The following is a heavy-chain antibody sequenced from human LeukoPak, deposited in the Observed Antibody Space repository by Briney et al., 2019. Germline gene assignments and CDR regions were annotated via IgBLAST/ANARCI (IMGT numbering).Heavy chain of an antibody. Sequence: SGTLSLTCTVSGFSISSTFYWVWIRQPPGKGLEWIGSIYHSGNNYYNPSLKNRVTMSVDTSKNQFSLHLTSVTAADTAVYYCARGYSSSWFYFDSWGQGTLVTVSS. CDR3: ARGYSSSWFYFDS. CDR1: GFSISSTFY. D-gene: IGHD6-13*01. V-gene: IGHV4-38-2*02. J-gene: IGHJ4*02. CDR2: IYHSGNN.